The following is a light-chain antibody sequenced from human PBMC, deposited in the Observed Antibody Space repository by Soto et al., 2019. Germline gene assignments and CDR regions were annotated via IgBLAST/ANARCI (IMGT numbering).Light chain of an antibody. Sequence: QSVLTQPASVSGSPRQSITISCTGTSSDVGGYNYVSWYQQHPGKAPKLMIYDVSNRPSGVSNRFSGSKSGTSASLAITGLQAEDEADYYCQSYDSSLSSYVFGTGTKLTVL. CDR2: DVS. J-gene: IGLJ1*01. V-gene: IGLV2-14*01. CDR3: QSYDSSLSSYV. CDR1: SSDVGGYNY.